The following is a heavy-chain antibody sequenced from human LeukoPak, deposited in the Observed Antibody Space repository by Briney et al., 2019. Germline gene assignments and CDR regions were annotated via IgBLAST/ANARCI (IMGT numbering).Heavy chain of an antibody. CDR3: ARDPSGSYYLSGAFDI. CDR1: GGSISTYY. J-gene: IGHJ3*02. Sequence: KPSETLSLTCTVSGGSISTYYWSWIRQPPGKGLEWIGYIYYSGSTNYNPSLKSRVTISVDTSKNQFSLQLSSVTAADTAVYYCARDPSGSYYLSGAFDIWGQGTMVTVSS. CDR2: IYYSGST. D-gene: IGHD1-26*01. V-gene: IGHV4-59*01.